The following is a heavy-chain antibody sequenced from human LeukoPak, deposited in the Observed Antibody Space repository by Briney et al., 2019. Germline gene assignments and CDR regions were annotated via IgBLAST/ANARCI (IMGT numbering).Heavy chain of an antibody. V-gene: IGHV1-46*01. Sequence: ASVKVSCKASGYKFTNYGISWVRQAPGQGLEWMGIINPSGGSTSYAQKFQGRVTMTRDMSTSTVYMELSSLRSEDTAVYYCARDSGSSWYWFDPWGQGTLVTVSS. CDR2: INPSGGST. J-gene: IGHJ5*02. CDR3: ARDSGSSWYWFDP. D-gene: IGHD6-13*01. CDR1: GYKFTNYG.